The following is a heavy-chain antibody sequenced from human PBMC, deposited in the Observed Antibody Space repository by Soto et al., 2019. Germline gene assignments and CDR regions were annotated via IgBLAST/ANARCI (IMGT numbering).Heavy chain of an antibody. V-gene: IGHV1-18*01. CDR3: ARVVPGAEAWFGP. J-gene: IGHJ5*02. CDR2: ISLYSDGT. Sequence: QVQLVQSGGEVKRPGASVKVSCKTSGYTFFNYGITWVRQAPGQPLAWLGWISLYSDGTNYAQKLQGRVSMTPDTSTTTAHMELRSSRSDDRAVYYCARVVPGAEAWFGPWGQGTLVTVSS. D-gene: IGHD2-2*01. CDR1: GYTFFNYG.